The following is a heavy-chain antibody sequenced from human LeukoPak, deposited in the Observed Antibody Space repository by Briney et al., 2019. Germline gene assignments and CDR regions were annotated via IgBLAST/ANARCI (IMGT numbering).Heavy chain of an antibody. D-gene: IGHD6-13*01. J-gene: IGHJ4*02. CDR1: GYTFTSYY. CDR2: INPSGGST. CDR3: ARDVRIAAADGDY. Sequence: GASVKVSCKASGYTFTSYYMHWVRQAPGQGLEWMGIINPSGGSTSYAQKFQGRVTMTRDTSISTAYMELSRLRSDDTAVYYCARDVRIAAADGDYWGQGTLVTVSS. V-gene: IGHV1-46*01.